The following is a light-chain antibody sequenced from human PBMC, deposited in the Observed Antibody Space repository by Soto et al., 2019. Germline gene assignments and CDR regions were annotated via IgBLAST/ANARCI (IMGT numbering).Light chain of an antibody. Sequence: IVLTHPSCTLSLSPGDRATLSCRASQSVSYYLAWYQQKPGQAPRLLIYDASNRATGISARFSASGTGTDFTLTISDVQPEDFAVYYCQQRSNWQVTFGQGTRLEIK. CDR3: QQRSNWQVT. V-gene: IGKV3D-11*02. CDR2: DAS. J-gene: IGKJ5*01. CDR1: QSVSYY.